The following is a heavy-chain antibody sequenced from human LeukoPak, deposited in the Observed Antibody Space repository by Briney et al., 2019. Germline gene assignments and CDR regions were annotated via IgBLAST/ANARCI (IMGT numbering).Heavy chain of an antibody. CDR3: ARDQPGTYTLSST. V-gene: IGHV3-11*06. D-gene: IGHD6-19*01. CDR1: GFTFSEYY. J-gene: IGHJ5*02. Sequence: GGSLRLSCAASGFTFSEYYMSWIRQAPGKGLEWVSYISSSNNFRNYADSVKGRFTISRDNAKNSLYLQMNSLRAEDTAVYYCARDQPGTYTLSSTWGQGTLVTVSS. CDR2: ISSSNNFR.